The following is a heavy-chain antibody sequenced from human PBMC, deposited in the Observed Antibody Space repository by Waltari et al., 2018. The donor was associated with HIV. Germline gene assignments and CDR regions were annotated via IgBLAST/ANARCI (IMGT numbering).Heavy chain of an antibody. D-gene: IGHD5-18*01. CDR2: INSDGSST. Sequence: EGQLVESGGGLVQPGGSLRLSCAASELPFSDYWMHWFRQGPGKGLVWVSRINSDGSSTSYADSVKGRFTISRDNAKNTLYLQMYSLRAEDTAVYYCARPRGYNYGYTGFDSWGRGTLVTVSS. CDR3: ARPRGYNYGYTGFDS. V-gene: IGHV3-74*01. J-gene: IGHJ4*02. CDR1: ELPFSDYW.